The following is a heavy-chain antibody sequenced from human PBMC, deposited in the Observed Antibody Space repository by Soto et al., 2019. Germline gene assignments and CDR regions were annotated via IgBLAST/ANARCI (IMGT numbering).Heavy chain of an antibody. D-gene: IGHD1-7*01. J-gene: IGHJ6*02. Sequence: EASVMVSCKASGGTFSSYAISWVRQAPGQGLEWMGGIIPIFGTANYAQKFQGRVTITADESTSTAYMELSSLRSEDTAVYYCARGYPGLELPSYYGMDVWGQGTTVTVAS. CDR3: ARGYPGLELPSYYGMDV. CDR2: IIPIFGTA. V-gene: IGHV1-69*13. CDR1: GGTFSSYA.